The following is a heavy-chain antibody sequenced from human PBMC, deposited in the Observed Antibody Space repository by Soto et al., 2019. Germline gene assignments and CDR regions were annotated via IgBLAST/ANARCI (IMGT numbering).Heavy chain of an antibody. D-gene: IGHD3-22*01. CDR3: AKSNSSGYYHDYYYGMDV. CDR2: ISYDGSNK. Sequence: SLRLSCAASGFTFSSYGMHWVRQAPGKGPEWVAVISYDGSNKYYADSVKGRFTISRDNSKNTLYLQMNSLRAEDTAVYYCAKSNSSGYYHDYYYGMDVWGQGTTVTVSS. V-gene: IGHV3-30*18. J-gene: IGHJ6*02. CDR1: GFTFSSYG.